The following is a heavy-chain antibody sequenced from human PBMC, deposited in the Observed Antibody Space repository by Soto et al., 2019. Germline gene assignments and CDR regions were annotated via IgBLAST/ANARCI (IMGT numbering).Heavy chain of an antibody. D-gene: IGHD2-15*01. J-gene: IGHJ4*02. CDR2: IYYSGST. CDR1: GGSISSYY. CDR3: AREGYCSGGSCSPIDY. Sequence: QVQLQESGPGLVKPSETLSLTCTVSGGSISSYYWSWIRQPPGKGLEWIGYIYYSGSTNYNPSLKSRVTLSVDTSKNQFSLKLSSVTAADTAVYYCAREGYCSGGSCSPIDYWGQGTLVTVSS. V-gene: IGHV4-59*01.